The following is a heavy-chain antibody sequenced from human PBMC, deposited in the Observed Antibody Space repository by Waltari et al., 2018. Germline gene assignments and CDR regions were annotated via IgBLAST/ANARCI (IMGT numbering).Heavy chain of an antibody. Sequence: EVQLLESGGGLVQPGGSLRLSCAASGFTFSSYAMSWVRQAPGKGLEWVSVIYSGGSTYYADSVKGRFTISRDNSKNTLYLQMNSLRAEDTAVYYCAKDLTMVRGVPAVGYWGQGTLVTVSS. CDR2: IYSGGST. J-gene: IGHJ4*02. D-gene: IGHD3-10*01. V-gene: IGHV3-23*03. CDR1: GFTFSSYA. CDR3: AKDLTMVRGVPAVGY.